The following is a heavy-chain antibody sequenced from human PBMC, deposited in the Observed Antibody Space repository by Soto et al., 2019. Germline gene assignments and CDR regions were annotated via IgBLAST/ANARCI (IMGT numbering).Heavy chain of an antibody. J-gene: IGHJ3*01. CDR3: AGSYKYGSGTFDAFDV. D-gene: IGHD3-10*01. CDR1: GGTFSSHA. CDR2: IIPIFGTT. Sequence: QVQLVQSGTEVKKPGSSVKVSCKASGGTFSSHAISWGRQAPGQGLEWMGGIIPIFGTTNYAQRLQGRVSITADESTRTAYMELSSLRSEDTAVYYCAGSYKYGSGTFDAFDVWGQGTMVTVSS. V-gene: IGHV1-69*01.